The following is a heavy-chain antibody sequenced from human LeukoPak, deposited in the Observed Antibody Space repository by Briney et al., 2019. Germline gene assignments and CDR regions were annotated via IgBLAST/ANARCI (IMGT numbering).Heavy chain of an antibody. V-gene: IGHV3-21*01. Sequence: GGSLRLSCAASGLTFSSYSMNWVRQAPGKGLEWVSSISSSSSYIYYADSVKGRFTISRDNAKNSLYLQMNSLRAEDTAVYYCARDPSPSVAATSPHYYYYGMDVWGQGTTVPVSS. D-gene: IGHD2-15*01. CDR2: ISSSSSYI. J-gene: IGHJ6*02. CDR1: GLTFSSYS. CDR3: ARDPSPSVAATSPHYYYYGMDV.